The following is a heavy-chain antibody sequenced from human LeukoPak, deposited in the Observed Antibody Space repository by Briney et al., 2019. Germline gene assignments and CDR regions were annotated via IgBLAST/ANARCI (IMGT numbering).Heavy chain of an antibody. J-gene: IGHJ6*02. CDR2: ISWNSGSI. V-gene: IGHV3-9*01. CDR3: AKDIGRNYYYSMDV. Sequence: PGRSLRLSCAASGFTFDDYVVHWVRQAPGKGLEWVSGISWNSGSIGYADSVKGRFTISRDNAKNSLYLQMNSLRAEDTALHYCAKDIGRNYYYSMDVWGQGTTVTVSS. CDR1: GFTFDDYV.